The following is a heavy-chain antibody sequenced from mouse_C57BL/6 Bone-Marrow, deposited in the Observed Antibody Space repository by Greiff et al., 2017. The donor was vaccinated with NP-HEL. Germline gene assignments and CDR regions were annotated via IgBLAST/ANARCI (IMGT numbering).Heavy chain of an antibody. CDR3: ARSLSYYYGSSDLYWYFDV. Sequence: VQLQQSGAELVKPGASVKLSCTASGFNIKDYYMHWVKQRTEQGLEWIGRIDPEDGETKYAQKFQGKATITADTSSNTAYLQLSSLTSEDTAVYYCARSLSYYYGSSDLYWYFDVWGTGTTVTVSS. V-gene: IGHV14-2*01. CDR2: IDPEDGET. D-gene: IGHD1-1*01. J-gene: IGHJ1*03. CDR1: GFNIKDYY.